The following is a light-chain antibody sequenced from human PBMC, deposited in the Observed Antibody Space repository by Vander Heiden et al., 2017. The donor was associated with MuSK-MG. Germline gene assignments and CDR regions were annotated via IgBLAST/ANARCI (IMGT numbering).Light chain of an antibody. CDR3: SSYTSSSTRV. CDR2: DVS. J-gene: IGLJ1*01. V-gene: IGLV2-14*01. CDR1: TSDVGGYNS. Sequence: QSALTQPASVSGSPGQSVTISCPGTTSDVGGYNSVSWYQQHPGKAPKLMIYDVSKRPSGVSSRFSGSKSGNTASPTISGLQAEDEADYCCSSYTSSSTRVFGTGTKVTVL.